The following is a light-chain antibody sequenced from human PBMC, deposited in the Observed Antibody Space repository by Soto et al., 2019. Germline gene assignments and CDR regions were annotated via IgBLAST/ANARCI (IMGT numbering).Light chain of an antibody. V-gene: IGLV2-8*01. J-gene: IGLJ3*02. Sequence: QSVLTQPPSASGSPGQSVTISCTGTSSDIGGYNYVSWYQQHPGKAPKLLIYEVTKRPSGVPDRFSGSKSGNTASLTVSGLQAEDEAEYYCASRVVNTVRVFGGGTKLTVL. CDR1: SSDIGGYNY. CDR3: ASRVVNTVRV. CDR2: EVT.